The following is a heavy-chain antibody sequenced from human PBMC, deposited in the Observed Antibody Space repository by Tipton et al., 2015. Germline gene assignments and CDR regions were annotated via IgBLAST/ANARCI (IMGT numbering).Heavy chain of an antibody. D-gene: IGHD3-10*01. CDR1: GVTFSNNW. J-gene: IGHJ3*02. V-gene: IGHV3-7*01. Sequence: SLRLSCAASGVTFSNNWMSWVRQAPGKGLEWVANIKHDGGLKFYVDSVKGRFTISRDNANNSLSLQMNSLRAEDTAVYYCAREGYYGPGGTFDIWGQGTMVTVSS. CDR3: AREGYYGPGGTFDI. CDR2: IKHDGGLK.